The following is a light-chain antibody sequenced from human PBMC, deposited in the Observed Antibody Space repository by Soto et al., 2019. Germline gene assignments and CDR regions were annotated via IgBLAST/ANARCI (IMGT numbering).Light chain of an antibody. Sequence: IVATQAPATLYLSPGYRATPSCRASQSLSKSLVWYQQKPGQAPRLLIDGASNRATGITDRFSGSGSGPDFILTISSLEPEEVAVFFCQQRRIWPLTFGGGTKV. CDR1: QSLSKS. V-gene: IGKV3-11*01. J-gene: IGKJ4*02. CDR2: GAS. CDR3: QQRRIWPLT.